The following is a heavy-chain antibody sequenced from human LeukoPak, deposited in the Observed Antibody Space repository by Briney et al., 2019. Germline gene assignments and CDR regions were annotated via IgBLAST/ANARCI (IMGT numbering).Heavy chain of an antibody. D-gene: IGHD3-22*01. CDR1: GFTFSSYA. V-gene: IGHV3-23*01. CDR2: ISGSGGST. CDR3: GRLGYSSGLFDY. J-gene: IGHJ4*02. Sequence: QAGGSLRLSCAASGFTFSSYAMSWVRQAPGKGLKWVSAISGSGGSTYYADSVKGRFTISRGNSMNTLYLQMNSLRAEDTAVYYCGRLGYSSGLFDYWGQGTLVTVSS.